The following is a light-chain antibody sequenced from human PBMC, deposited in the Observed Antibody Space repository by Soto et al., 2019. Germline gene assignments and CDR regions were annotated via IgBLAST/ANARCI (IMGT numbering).Light chain of an antibody. CDR2: AAS. Sequence: DIQLTQSPSFLSASAGDRVTITCRASQGISSFLAWYQQKPGRAPKLLIYAASTLQSGVPSRFSGSGSGTEFTLTITSLQPEDFATYYCQQSYSTPPTFGQGTKVDIK. V-gene: IGKV1-9*01. CDR1: QGISSF. CDR3: QQSYSTPPT. J-gene: IGKJ1*01.